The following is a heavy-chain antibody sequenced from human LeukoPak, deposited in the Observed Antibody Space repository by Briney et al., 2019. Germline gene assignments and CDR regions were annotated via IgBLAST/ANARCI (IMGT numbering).Heavy chain of an antibody. V-gene: IGHV4-4*07. CDR1: GGSISSYY. Sequence: SETLSLTCTVSGGSISSYYLSWIRQTAGKGLEWIGRMYSSGSNYNPSLKSRVTMSIDTSTNQLSLKLSSVTAADTAVYYCARGPFYCSSTSCRRPRRRLYAFDIWGQGTMVTVSS. CDR3: ARGPFYCSSTSCRRPRRRLYAFDI. D-gene: IGHD2-2*01. CDR2: MYSSGS. J-gene: IGHJ3*02.